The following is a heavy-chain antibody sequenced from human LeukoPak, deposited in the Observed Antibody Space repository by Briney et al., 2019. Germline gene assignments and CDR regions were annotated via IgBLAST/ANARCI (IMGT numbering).Heavy chain of an antibody. CDR1: GFTLSSYS. J-gene: IGHJ3*02. D-gene: IGHD2-2*01. V-gene: IGHV3-48*01. Sequence: GGSLRLSCAASGFTLSSYSMNWVRQAPGKGLEWVSYITSSSSTIYYADSVKGRFTISRDNAKNSLYLQMNSLRAEDTAVYYCATTYCSSTSCQGDAFDIWGQGTMVTVSS. CDR2: ITSSSSTI. CDR3: ATTYCSSTSCQGDAFDI.